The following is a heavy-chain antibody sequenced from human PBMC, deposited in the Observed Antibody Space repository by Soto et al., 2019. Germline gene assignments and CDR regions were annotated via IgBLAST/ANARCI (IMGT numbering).Heavy chain of an antibody. J-gene: IGHJ6*02. CDR2: IYSGGGA. CDR1: GSPVRTSY. D-gene: IGHD2-15*01. Sequence: QPGGSLRLSCTASGSPVRTSYMSWVRQTPGKGLEWVSVIYSGGGAYYADSVRGRFSISRDYSKNTLYLQMNNLRTEDTAVYFCARDGPVGVLGDYYYYGMDVWGQGTTVTVSS. CDR3: ARDGPVGVLGDYYYYGMDV. V-gene: IGHV3-53*01.